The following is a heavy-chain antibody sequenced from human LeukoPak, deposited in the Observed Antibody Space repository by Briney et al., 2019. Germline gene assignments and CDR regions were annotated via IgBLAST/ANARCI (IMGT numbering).Heavy chain of an antibody. CDR2: IYYSGST. Sequence: SETLSLTCTVSGGSISSYYWSWIRQPPGKGLEWIGYIYYSGSTNYNPSLKSRVTISVDTSKNQFSLKLSSVTAADTAVYYCARTPSGSGDLHYGGWFDPWGQGTLVTVSS. D-gene: IGHD3-10*01. V-gene: IGHV4-59*01. CDR1: GGSISSYY. J-gene: IGHJ5*02. CDR3: ARTPSGSGDLHYGGWFDP.